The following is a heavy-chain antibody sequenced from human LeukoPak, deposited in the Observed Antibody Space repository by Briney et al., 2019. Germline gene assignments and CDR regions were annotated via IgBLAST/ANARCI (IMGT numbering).Heavy chain of an antibody. J-gene: IGHJ6*03. Sequence: GGSLRLSCAASGFTVSSNYMSWVRQAPGKGLEWVSVIYSGGSTYYADSVKGRFTISRDNSKNTLYLQMNSLRAEDTAVYYCASVVGRMGGSYSSYYYYMDVWGKGTTVTISS. D-gene: IGHD1-26*01. V-gene: IGHV3-66*01. CDR2: IYSGGST. CDR1: GFTVSSNY. CDR3: ASVVGRMGGSYSSYYYYMDV.